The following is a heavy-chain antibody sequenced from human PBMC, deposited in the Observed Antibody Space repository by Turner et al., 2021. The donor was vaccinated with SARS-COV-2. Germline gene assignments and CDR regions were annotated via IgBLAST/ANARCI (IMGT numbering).Heavy chain of an antibody. D-gene: IGHD4-4*01. CDR3: AKQQGLYSNPMYYFDY. CDR1: GFTFSSHG. J-gene: IGHJ4*02. Sequence: QVQLVESGGGVVQPGRSLRLSCAASGFTFSSHGMHWVRQAPGKGLEWVAVTSYDGSNKYYADSVKGRFTISRDNSKNTLYLQMNSLRAEDTAVYYCAKQQGLYSNPMYYFDYWGQGTLVTVSS. CDR2: TSYDGSNK. V-gene: IGHV3-30*18.